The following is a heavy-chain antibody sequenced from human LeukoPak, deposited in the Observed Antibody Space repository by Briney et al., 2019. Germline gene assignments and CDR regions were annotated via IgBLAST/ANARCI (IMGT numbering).Heavy chain of an antibody. Sequence: PSETLSLTCAVYGGSSSGYYWSWIRQPPGKGLEWIGEINHSGSTNYNPSLKSRVTISVDTSKNQFSLKLSSVTAADTAVYYCARSSWVTTGLNFDYWGQGTLVTVSS. J-gene: IGHJ4*02. CDR3: ARSSWVTTGLNFDY. D-gene: IGHD1-1*01. V-gene: IGHV4-34*01. CDR1: GGSSSGYY. CDR2: INHSGST.